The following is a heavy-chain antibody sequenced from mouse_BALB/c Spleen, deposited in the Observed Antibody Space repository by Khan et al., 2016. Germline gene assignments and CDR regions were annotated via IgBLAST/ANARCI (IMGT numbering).Heavy chain of an antibody. V-gene: IGHV6-6*01. CDR2: IRNKDNNHAT. CDR1: GFTFSDAW. Sequence: EVKLEESGGGLVQPGGSMKLSCAASGFTFSDAWMDWVRQSPEKGLEWVAEIRNKDNNHATYYAESVKGRFTISRDDSKSSVYLQMNNLRAEETGIYYCSRRPFDYWGQGTTLTVSS. J-gene: IGHJ2*01. CDR3: SRRPFDY.